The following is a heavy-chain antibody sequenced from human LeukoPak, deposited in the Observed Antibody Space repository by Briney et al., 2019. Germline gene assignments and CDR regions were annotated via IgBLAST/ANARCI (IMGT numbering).Heavy chain of an antibody. CDR1: GYTFTSYG. D-gene: IGHD3-10*01. J-gene: IGHJ3*02. V-gene: IGHV1-18*01. Sequence: WASVKVSCKTSGYTFTSYGISWVRQAPGQGLEWMGWISAYNGNTHSAQKLQGRVTMTTDTSTSTAYMELRSLRSDDTAVYYCARVWGYYGSGRNDAFDIWGQGTMVTVSS. CDR2: ISAYNGNT. CDR3: ARVWGYYGSGRNDAFDI.